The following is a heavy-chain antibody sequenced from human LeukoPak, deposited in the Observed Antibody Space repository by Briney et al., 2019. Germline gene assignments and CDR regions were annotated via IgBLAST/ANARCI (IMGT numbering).Heavy chain of an antibody. V-gene: IGHV3-21*01. J-gene: IGHJ3*02. CDR3: ARDRNYRGNFGPDAFDI. CDR2: ISSSSSYR. CDR1: GVTFSSYS. Sequence: GGTLRLSCAACGVTFSSYSMNGVHKPGGKGLGSLSSISSSSSYRYYGDSVKGRFTISRDNAKNSLYLQMNSLRAEDTAVYYCARDRNYRGNFGPDAFDIWGQGTMVTVSS. D-gene: IGHD4-23*01.